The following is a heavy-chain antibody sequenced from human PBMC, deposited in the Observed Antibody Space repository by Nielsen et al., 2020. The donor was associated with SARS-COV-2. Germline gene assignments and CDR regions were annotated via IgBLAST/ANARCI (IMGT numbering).Heavy chain of an antibody. CDR2: ISSSSSYI. CDR3: AKDRFPDGLWDIDY. D-gene: IGHD3-16*01. J-gene: IGHJ4*02. Sequence: GESLKISCAASGFTFSSFSMNWVRQAPGKGLEWVSSISSSSSYIYYADSVKGRFTISRDNSKNTVYLQMNSLRVEDTAVYYCAKDRFPDGLWDIDYWGQGTLVTVSS. CDR1: GFTFSSFS. V-gene: IGHV3-21*04.